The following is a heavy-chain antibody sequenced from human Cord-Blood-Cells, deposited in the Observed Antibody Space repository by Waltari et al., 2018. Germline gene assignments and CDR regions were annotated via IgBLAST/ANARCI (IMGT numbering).Heavy chain of an antibody. CDR2: RCYDGSNK. V-gene: IGHV3-33*01. J-gene: IGHJ4*02. CDR3: ARDLAAGGLGY. Sequence: QVQLVESGGGVVQPGRSLRLYWAASGFTFRSIGMHWVRQAHGKGLEGVAFRCYDGSNKAYADSVKGRFTISRDNSKNTLYLQMNSLRAEDTAVYYCARDLAAGGLGYWGQGTLVTVSS. D-gene: IGHD6-19*01. CDR1: GFTFRSIG.